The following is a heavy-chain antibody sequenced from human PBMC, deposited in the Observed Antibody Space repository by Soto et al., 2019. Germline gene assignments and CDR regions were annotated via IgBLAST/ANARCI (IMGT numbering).Heavy chain of an antibody. D-gene: IGHD6-13*01. V-gene: IGHV3-33*01. CDR2: IWYDGSNK. CDR3: ARWGIAAGDY. CDR1: GFTFSSYG. Sequence: QVQLVESGGGVVQPGRSLRLSCAASGFTFSSYGMHWVRQAPGKGLEWVAVIWYDGSNKYYADSVKGRFTISRDNSENTLYLQMNSLRAEVMAVYYCARWGIAAGDYWGQGTLVTVSS. J-gene: IGHJ4*02.